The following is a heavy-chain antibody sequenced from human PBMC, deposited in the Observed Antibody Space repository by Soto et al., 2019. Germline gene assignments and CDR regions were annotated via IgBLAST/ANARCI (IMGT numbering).Heavy chain of an antibody. CDR1: GGTFTNSA. CDR3: ARVKRWNDVNYFDY. D-gene: IGHD1-1*01. V-gene: IGHV1-46*01. CDR2: INPSGGST. J-gene: IGHJ4*02. Sequence: ASVKVSCKASGGTFTNSAVSWVRQAPGQGLEWMGIINPSGGSTSYAQKFQGRVTMTRDTSTSTVYMELSSLRSEDTAVYYCARVKRWNDVNYFDYWGQGTLVTVSS.